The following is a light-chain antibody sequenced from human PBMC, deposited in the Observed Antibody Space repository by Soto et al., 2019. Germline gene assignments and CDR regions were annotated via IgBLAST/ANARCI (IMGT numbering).Light chain of an antibody. CDR2: GAS. CDR1: QSVSSSY. CDR3: QQYGSSPGT. V-gene: IGKV3-20*01. J-gene: IGKJ1*01. Sequence: EIVLTQSPGTLSLSPGERATLSCRASQSVSSSYLAWYQQKPGQAPRLLIYGASIRATGIPVRFSGSGSGTDFTLTISRLEPEDFAVYYCQQYGSSPGTFGQGTKVEIK.